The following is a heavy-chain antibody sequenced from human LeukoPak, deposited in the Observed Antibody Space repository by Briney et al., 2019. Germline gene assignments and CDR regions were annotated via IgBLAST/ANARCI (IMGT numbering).Heavy chain of an antibody. J-gene: IGHJ4*02. CDR2: IGGGGDRV. V-gene: IGHV3-23*01. CDR3: ARGQSSYGSGNHYYYYFDY. D-gene: IGHD3-10*01. CDR1: GFSFNNYA. Sequence: GVSLRLSCAASGFSFNNYAMTWVRQAPGKGLEWVSIIGGGGDRVYYVDSVKGRFTVSRDNSENTLHLQMNSLRAEDTAVYYCARGQSSYGSGNHYYYYFDYWGQGTLVTVSS.